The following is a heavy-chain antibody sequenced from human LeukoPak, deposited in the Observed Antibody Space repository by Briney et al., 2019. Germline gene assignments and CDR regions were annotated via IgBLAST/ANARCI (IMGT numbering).Heavy chain of an antibody. V-gene: IGHV3-53*01. Sequence: GGSLRLSCAASGFTFSSNYMSWVRQAPGKGLEWVSVIYSGGSTYYADSVKGRFTISRDNSKNTLYLQMNSLRAEDTAVYYCARVSGWPKYFQHWGQGTLVTVSS. CDR3: ARVSGWPKYFQH. J-gene: IGHJ1*01. CDR1: GFTFSSNY. CDR2: IYSGGST. D-gene: IGHD6-19*01.